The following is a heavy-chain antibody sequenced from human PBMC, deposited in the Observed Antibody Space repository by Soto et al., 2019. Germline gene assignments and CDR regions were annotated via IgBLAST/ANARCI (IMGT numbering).Heavy chain of an antibody. D-gene: IGHD2-15*01. V-gene: IGHV3-21*01. Sequence: EVQLVESGGGLDKPGGSLRLSCAASGFTFSSYSMNWVRQAPGKGLEWVSSISSSSSYIYYADSVKGRFTISRDNAKNSLYLQMNSLRAEDTAVYYCASVGYCSGGSCSDYWGQGTLVTVSS. CDR2: ISSSSSYI. CDR1: GFTFSSYS. J-gene: IGHJ4*02. CDR3: ASVGYCSGGSCSDY.